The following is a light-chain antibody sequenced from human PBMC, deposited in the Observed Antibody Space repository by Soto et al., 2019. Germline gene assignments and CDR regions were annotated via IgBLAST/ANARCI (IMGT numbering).Light chain of an antibody. CDR2: EVS. J-gene: IGLJ1*01. Sequence: QSVLTRPASVSGSPGQWITISCTGTSTDIGSYNYVSWYQQRPGKAPKLMIYEVSNRPSGVSNRFSGSKSGNTASLTISGLQAEDEADYYCSSYTDSNSFYVFGSGTKVTVL. CDR1: STDIGSYNY. V-gene: IGLV2-14*01. CDR3: SSYTDSNSFYV.